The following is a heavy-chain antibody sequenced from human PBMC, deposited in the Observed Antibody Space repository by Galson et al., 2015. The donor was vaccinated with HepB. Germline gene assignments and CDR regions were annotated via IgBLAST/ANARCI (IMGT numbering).Heavy chain of an antibody. CDR2: INPSGGST. J-gene: IGHJ6*03. D-gene: IGHD4-11*01. V-gene: IGHV1-46*01. CDR1: GYTFTSYY. Sequence: SVKVSCKASGYTFTSYYMHWVRQAPGQGLEWMGIINPSGGSTSYAQKFQGRVTITADKSTSTAYMELSSLRSEDTAVYYCARGRGLQSRTNYYYYYYMDVWGKGTTVTVSS. CDR3: ARGRGLQSRTNYYYYYYMDV.